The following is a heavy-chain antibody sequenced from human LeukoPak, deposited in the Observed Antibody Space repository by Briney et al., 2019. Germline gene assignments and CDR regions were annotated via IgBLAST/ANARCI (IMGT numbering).Heavy chain of an antibody. CDR3: ARRPRAGWFDP. CDR1: GGSISSSSYY. J-gene: IGHJ5*02. CDR2: IYYSGST. V-gene: IGHV4-39*01. Sequence: SETLSLTCTVPGGSISSSSYYWGWIRQPPGKGLEWIGSIYYSGSTYYNPSLKSRVTISVDTSKNQFSLKLTSVTAADTAVYYCARRPRAGWFDPWGQGTLVTVSS.